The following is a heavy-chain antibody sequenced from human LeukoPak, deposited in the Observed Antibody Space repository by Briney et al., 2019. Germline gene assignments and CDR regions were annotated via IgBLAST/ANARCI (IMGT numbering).Heavy chain of an antibody. J-gene: IGHJ5*02. CDR3: ARSELGFDP. CDR2: IYTSGST. D-gene: IGHD1-1*01. CDR1: GGSISSYY. Sequence: PSETLSLTCTVSGGSISSYYWSWIRQPAGKGLGWIGRIYTSGSTNYNPSLKSRVTMSVDTSKNQFSLKLSSVTAADTAVYYCARSELGFDPWGQGTLVTVSS. V-gene: IGHV4-4*07.